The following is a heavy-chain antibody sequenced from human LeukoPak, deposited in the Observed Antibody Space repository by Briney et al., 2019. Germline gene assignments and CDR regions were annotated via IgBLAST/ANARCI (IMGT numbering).Heavy chain of an antibody. J-gene: IGHJ5*02. Sequence: PSETLSLTCTVSGGSISSYYWSWIRQPAGKGLEWIGRIYSSGSTDYNPSLKSRVTMSVDTSKNKFSLKLSSVTAADTAVYYRARDSGTTGEVKFDPWGQGTLVTVSS. CDR3: ARDSGTTGEVKFDP. CDR2: IYSSGST. CDR1: GGSISSYY. V-gene: IGHV4-4*07. D-gene: IGHD3-10*01.